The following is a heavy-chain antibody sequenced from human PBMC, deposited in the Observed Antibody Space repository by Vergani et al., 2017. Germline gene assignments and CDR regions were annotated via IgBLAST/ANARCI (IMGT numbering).Heavy chain of an antibody. CDR2: IYNSGNG. CDR1: GDSIISRSYY. D-gene: IGHD3-16*01. Sequence: QMQLQESGPGLVKASETLSLTCTVSGDSIISRSYYWGWIRQPPGKGLEGIGSIYNSGNGDSSSSLKSRVTISADTSKNQFSLSLTSVTAADTAVYYCASGKYYSDSTSHFRGRYFDVWGRGTLVTVPS. V-gene: IGHV4-39*01. CDR3: ASGKYYSDSTSHFRGRYFDV. J-gene: IGHJ2*01.